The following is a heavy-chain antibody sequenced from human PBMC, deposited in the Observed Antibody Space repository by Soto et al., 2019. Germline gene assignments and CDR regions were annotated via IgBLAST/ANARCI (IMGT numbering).Heavy chain of an antibody. Sequence: GGSLRLSCAASGFTFSNAWMSWVRQAPGKGLEWVGRIKSKTDGGTTDYAAPVKGRFTISRDDSKNTLYLQMNSLKTEDTAVYYCTTGDYDILTGYYMPDYWGQGTLVTVSS. CDR2: IKSKTDGGTT. D-gene: IGHD3-9*01. CDR1: GFTFSNAW. CDR3: TTGDYDILTGYYMPDY. J-gene: IGHJ4*02. V-gene: IGHV3-15*01.